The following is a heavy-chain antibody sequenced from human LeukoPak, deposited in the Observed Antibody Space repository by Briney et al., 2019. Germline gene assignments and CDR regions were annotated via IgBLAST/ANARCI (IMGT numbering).Heavy chain of an antibody. V-gene: IGHV2-70*11. CDR1: GFSLSTSGMC. D-gene: IGHD6-19*01. CDR2: IDWDDDK. CDR3: ARTVAYSSGWYRYFDY. J-gene: IGHJ4*02. Sequence: SGPALVKPTQTLTPTCTFSGFSLSTSGMCVSWIRQPPGKALEWLARIDWDDDKYYSTSLKTRLTISKDTSKSQVVLTMTNMDPVDTATYYCARTVAYSSGWYRYFDYWGQGTLVTVSS.